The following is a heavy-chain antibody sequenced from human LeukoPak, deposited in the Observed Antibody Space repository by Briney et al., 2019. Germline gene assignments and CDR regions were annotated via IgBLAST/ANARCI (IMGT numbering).Heavy chain of an antibody. CDR2: ISSGNSNI. Sequence: QSGGSLRLSCAASGFTFSSYGMHWVRQAPGKGLEWVSYISSGNSNIYYADSVKGRFTISRDNAKNPLYLQMNSLGAEDTAVYYRASLAVAGTLVDYWGQGTLVTVSS. J-gene: IGHJ4*02. D-gene: IGHD6-19*01. CDR3: ASLAVAGTLVDY. CDR1: GFTFSSYG. V-gene: IGHV3-48*01.